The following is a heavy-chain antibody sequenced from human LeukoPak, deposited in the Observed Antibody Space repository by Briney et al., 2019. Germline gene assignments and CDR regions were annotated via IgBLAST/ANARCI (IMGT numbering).Heavy chain of an antibody. Sequence: SQTLSLTCAISGDSVASNNGAWNWIRQSPSTGLEWLGRTYYRSKWYNDYAMPMKGRISINPDTSKNQFSLQVNSVTPEDTAIYYCARDLGTSGWYTFDYWGQETLVTVSS. V-gene: IGHV6-1*01. CDR1: GDSVASNNGA. CDR2: TYYRSKWYN. CDR3: ARDLGTSGWYTFDY. J-gene: IGHJ4*02. D-gene: IGHD6-19*01.